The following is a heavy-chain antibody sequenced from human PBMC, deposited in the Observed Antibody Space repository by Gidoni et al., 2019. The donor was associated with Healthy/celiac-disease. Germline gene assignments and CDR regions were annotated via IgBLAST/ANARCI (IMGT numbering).Heavy chain of an antibody. CDR2: ISSNGGST. CDR3: VNGLGWFGELFQGNWFDP. CDR1: GFTFSSYA. J-gene: IGHJ5*02. V-gene: IGHV3-64D*09. Sequence: EVQLVESGGGLVQPGGSLRLSCSASGFTFSSYAMHWVRQAPGKGLEYVSAISSNGGSTYYADSVKGRFTISRDNSKNTLYLQMSSLRAEDTAVYYCVNGLGWFGELFQGNWFDPWGQGTLVTVSS. D-gene: IGHD3-10*01.